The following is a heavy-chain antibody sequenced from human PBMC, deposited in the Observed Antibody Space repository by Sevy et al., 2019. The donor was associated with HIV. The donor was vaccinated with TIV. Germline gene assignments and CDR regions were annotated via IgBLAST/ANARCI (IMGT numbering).Heavy chain of an antibody. V-gene: IGHV4-61*01. CDR1: GGSVSSGSYY. Sequence: SETLSLTCTVSGGSVSSGSYYWSWIRQPPGKGLEWIGYIYYSGSTNYNPSLKSRVTISVDTSKNQFSLKLSSVTAADTAVYYCASRREAGASYFDYWGQGTLVTVSS. J-gene: IGHJ4*02. CDR2: IYYSGST. D-gene: IGHD3-16*01. CDR3: ASRREAGASYFDY.